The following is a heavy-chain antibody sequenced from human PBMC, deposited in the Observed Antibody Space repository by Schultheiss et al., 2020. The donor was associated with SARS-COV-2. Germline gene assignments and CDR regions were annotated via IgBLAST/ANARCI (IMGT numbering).Heavy chain of an antibody. CDR1: GGSVSSGSYY. CDR2: IYYSGST. J-gene: IGHJ4*02. Sequence: SETLSLTCTVSGGSVSSGSYYWSWIRQPPGKGLEWIGYIYYSGSTNYNPSLKSQVTISVNTSNNQFSLNLNSVTAADTAVYYCARVGRLSAFDYWGQGTLVTVSS. D-gene: IGHD1-26*01. V-gene: IGHV4-61*01. CDR3: ARVGRLSAFDY.